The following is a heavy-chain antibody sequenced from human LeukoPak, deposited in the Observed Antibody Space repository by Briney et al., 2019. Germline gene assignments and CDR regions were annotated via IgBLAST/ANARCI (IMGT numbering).Heavy chain of an antibody. CDR2: ISSSSSTI. J-gene: IGHJ5*02. CDR1: GFTISSYS. D-gene: IGHD3-3*01. CDR3: ARAPYDFQTNWFDP. Sequence: GGSLRLSCAASGFTISSYSMNWVRQAPGKGLERVSYISSSSSTIYYADSVKGRFTISRDNAKNSLYLQMNSLRAEDTAVYYCARAPYDFQTNWFDPWGQGTLVTVSS. V-gene: IGHV3-48*04.